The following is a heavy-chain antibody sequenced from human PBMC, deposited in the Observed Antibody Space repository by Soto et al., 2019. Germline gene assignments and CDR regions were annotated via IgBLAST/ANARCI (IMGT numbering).Heavy chain of an antibody. CDR3: AKSLISAKEV. CDR2: ITASGGNT. V-gene: IGHV3-23*01. D-gene: IGHD3-16*01. J-gene: IGHJ6*02. CDR1: GFSFRSYG. Sequence: XRSLRLSCTASGFSFRSYGMSWVRQAPGKGLEWVSGITASGGNTYYTDSVKGRFTISRDNSKNTLYLQMSGLRVEDTAVFHCAKSLISAKEVWGQGTTVTVSS.